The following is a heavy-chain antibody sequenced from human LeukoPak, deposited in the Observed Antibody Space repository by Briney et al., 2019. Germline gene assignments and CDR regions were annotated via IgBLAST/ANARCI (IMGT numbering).Heavy chain of an antibody. CDR3: AKDPIDWGTIYFDY. V-gene: IGHV3-21*04. D-gene: IGHD3-9*01. CDR2: ISSSGTYI. J-gene: IGHJ4*02. Sequence: GGSLRLSCAASGFTFSRFSMNWVRQAPGKGLEWVSSISSSGTYIYYADSVKGRFTISRDSAKNSLYLQMNSLRAEDTAVYYCAKDPIDWGTIYFDYWGQGTLVTVSS. CDR1: GFTFSRFS.